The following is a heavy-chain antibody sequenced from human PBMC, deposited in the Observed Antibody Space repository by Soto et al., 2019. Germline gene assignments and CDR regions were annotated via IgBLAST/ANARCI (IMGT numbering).Heavy chain of an antibody. Sequence: PSETLSLTCSVSDDSINSDKYYWGWIRQPPGKGLEWIGSIYYRGNAYYNPSLQTRVTISLDKSKSQFSLKLNSVTAADSAVYYCARQLWGPYNGFAPWGQETRVTVSS. V-gene: IGHV4-39*01. J-gene: IGHJ5*02. CDR2: IYYRGNA. CDR1: DDSINSDKYY. D-gene: IGHD3-10*01. CDR3: ARQLWGPYNGFAP.